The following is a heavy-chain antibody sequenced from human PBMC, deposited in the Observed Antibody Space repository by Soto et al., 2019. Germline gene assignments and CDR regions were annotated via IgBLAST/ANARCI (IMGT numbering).Heavy chain of an antibody. CDR2: IYHRGAT. D-gene: IGHD3-22*01. CDR3: ARYQYDSSGWFDC. Sequence: PSETLSLTCSVSGYSINRGYYWGWIRQAPGKGLEWIGSIYHRGATYYAPSLKARAAISLDTSNNHFTLRLTSVTVADTAIYYCARYQYDSSGWFDCWGKGTLVTVSS. J-gene: IGHJ4*02. V-gene: IGHV4-38-2*01. CDR1: GYSINRGYY.